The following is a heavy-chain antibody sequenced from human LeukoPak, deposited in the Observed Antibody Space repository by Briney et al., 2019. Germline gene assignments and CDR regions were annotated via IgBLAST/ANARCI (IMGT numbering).Heavy chain of an antibody. CDR3: ARHPFATPFDY. Sequence: SETLSLTCTVSGGSISSSSYYWGWIRQPPGKGLEWIGSIYYSGSTYYNPSLKSRVTISVDTSKNQFSLKLSSVTAADTAVYYCARHPFATPFDYWGPGTLVTVSS. V-gene: IGHV4-39*01. J-gene: IGHJ4*02. CDR1: GGSISSSSYY. D-gene: IGHD2-15*01. CDR2: IYYSGST.